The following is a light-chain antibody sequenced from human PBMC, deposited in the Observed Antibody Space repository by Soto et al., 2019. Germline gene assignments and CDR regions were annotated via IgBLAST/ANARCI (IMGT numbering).Light chain of an antibody. CDR3: NSYSGGHTLYL. V-gene: IGLV2-14*01. Sequence: QCALTQPDSVSATLGQVITISCTGTSTGVGGYNYVSWYQQHPGKAPKLLISDVSNRPSGVSFRFSGSKSGNTASLTISGLQAEDEADYYCNSYSGGHTLYLFVTGTKVTV. CDR1: STGVGGYNY. J-gene: IGLJ1*01. CDR2: DVS.